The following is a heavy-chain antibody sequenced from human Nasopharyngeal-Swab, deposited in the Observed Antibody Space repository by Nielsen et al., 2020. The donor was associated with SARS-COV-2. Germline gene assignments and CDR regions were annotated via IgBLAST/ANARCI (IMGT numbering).Heavy chain of an antibody. J-gene: IGHJ6*02. CDR2: IYYSGST. CDR3: VDSSWYGDYCYYYGMDV. Sequence: SETLSLTCTVSGGSISSSSYYWGWIRQPPGKGLEWIGSIYYSGSTYYNPSLKSRVTISVDTSKNQFSLKLSSVTAADTAVYYCVDSSWYGDYCYYYGMDVWGQGTTVTVSS. D-gene: IGHD6-13*01. V-gene: IGHV4-39*07. CDR1: GGSISSSSYY.